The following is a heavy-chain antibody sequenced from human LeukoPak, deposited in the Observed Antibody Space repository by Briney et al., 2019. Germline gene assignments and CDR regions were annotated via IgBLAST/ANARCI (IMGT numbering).Heavy chain of an antibody. D-gene: IGHD6-13*01. V-gene: IGHV3-30*03. CDR3: ARDRGSSGWYNWFDP. CDR2: ISHDGGAE. J-gene: IGHJ5*02. Sequence: GGSLRLSCAVSGFSIGNHGMHWVRQAPDKGLEWVAMISHDGGAEYYGDSVKGRLTISRDNSENTLYLQMNGLRVEDTAVYYCARDRGSSGWYNWFDPWGQGTLVTVSS. CDR1: GFSIGNHG.